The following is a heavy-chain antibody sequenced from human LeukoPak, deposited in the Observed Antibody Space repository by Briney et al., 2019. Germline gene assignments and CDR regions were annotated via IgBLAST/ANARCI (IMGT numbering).Heavy chain of an antibody. V-gene: IGHV3-7*01. CDR2: IKQDGSEK. Sequence: PGGSLRLSCAASGFTFSNYEMNWVRQAPGKGLEWVANIKQDGSEKYYVDSVKGRFTISRDNAKNSLYLQMNSLRAEDTAVYYCASDVRKAYYYYYMDVWGKGTTVTVSS. CDR1: GFTFSNYE. J-gene: IGHJ6*03. CDR3: ASDVRKAYYYYYMDV.